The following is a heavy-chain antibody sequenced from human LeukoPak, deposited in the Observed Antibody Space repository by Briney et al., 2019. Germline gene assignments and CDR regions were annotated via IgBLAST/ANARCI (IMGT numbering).Heavy chain of an antibody. CDR2: IIHTGST. D-gene: IGHD3-22*01. CDR1: GGSISSSNW. CDR3: ACYYDSSGYRFDY. V-gene: IGHV4-4*02. J-gene: IGHJ4*01. Sequence: SGTLSLTCSVSGGSISSSNWWSWVRQPPGKGLEWIGEIIHTGSTNYNPSLKSRVTISVDKSKNQLSLNLSSVTAADTAMYYCACYYDSSGYRFDYWGHGALVTVSS.